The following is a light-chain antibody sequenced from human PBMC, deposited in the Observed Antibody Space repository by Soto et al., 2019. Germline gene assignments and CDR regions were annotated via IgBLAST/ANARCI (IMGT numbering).Light chain of an antibody. J-gene: IGKJ5*01. CDR1: QSVSSSY. Sequence: EIVLTQSPGTLSLSPGERATLSCRASQSVSSSYLAWYQQKPGQAPRLLIYGASGRATGITDRFSGSGSGTDFTLTISRLAPEDFAVYYWQQYGSSPPVTFGQGTRLEIK. CDR2: GAS. V-gene: IGKV3-20*01. CDR3: QQYGSSPPVT.